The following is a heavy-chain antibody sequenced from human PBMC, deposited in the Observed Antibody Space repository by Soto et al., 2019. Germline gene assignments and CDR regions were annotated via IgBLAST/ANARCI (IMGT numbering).Heavy chain of an antibody. CDR1: GGSFSSSTW. V-gene: IGHV4-4*02. D-gene: IGHD5-18*01. CDR3: ARDGGFNYGSPFDY. J-gene: IGHJ4*02. CDR2: IYHSGST. Sequence: QVQLQQWGAGLLKPSETLSLTCAVYGGSFSSSTWWSWVRQPPGKGLEWIGEIYHSGSTNYNPSLKSRVTLSVDKSKNHFSLKLSSVTAADTAVYYCARDGGFNYGSPFDYWGQGTLVTVSS.